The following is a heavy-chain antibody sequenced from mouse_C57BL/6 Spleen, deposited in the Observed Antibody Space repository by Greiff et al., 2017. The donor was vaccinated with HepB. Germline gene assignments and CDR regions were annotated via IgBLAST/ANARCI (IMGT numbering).Heavy chain of an antibody. J-gene: IGHJ4*01. CDR2: FHPYNDDT. V-gene: IGHV1-47*01. CDR3: ARRGYYDYEGYAMDY. CDR1: GYTFTTYP. D-gene: IGHD2-4*01. Sequence: LQQSGAELVKPGASVKMSCKASGYTFTTYPIEWMKQNHGKSLEWIGNFHPYNDDTKYNEKFKGKATLTVEKSSSTVYLELSRLTSDDSAVYYCARRGYYDYEGYAMDYWGQGTSVTVSS.